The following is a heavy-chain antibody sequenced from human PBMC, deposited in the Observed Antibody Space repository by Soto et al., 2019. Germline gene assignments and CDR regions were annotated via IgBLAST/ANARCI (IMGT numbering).Heavy chain of an antibody. Sequence: SETVSLTCTFSVGSISSYYWSCIRQPPGKGLEWIGYIYYSGSTNYNPSLKSRVTISVDTSKNQFSLKLSSVTAADTAVYYCARDRGTTGIDWGQATLVIVSS. J-gene: IGHJ4*02. CDR1: VGSISSYY. D-gene: IGHD4-17*01. CDR3: ARDRGTTGID. V-gene: IGHV4-59*01. CDR2: IYYSGST.